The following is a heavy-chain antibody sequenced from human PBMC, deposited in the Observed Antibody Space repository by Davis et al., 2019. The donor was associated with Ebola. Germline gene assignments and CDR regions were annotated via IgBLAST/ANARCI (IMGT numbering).Heavy chain of an antibody. J-gene: IGHJ4*02. CDR2: IKQDGSEK. CDR3: ARDLYYYGSGSSLIGGGYFDY. CDR1: GFSFSSYW. V-gene: IGHV3-7*03. D-gene: IGHD3-10*01. Sequence: GGSLRLSCAASGFSFSSYWMSWVRQAPGKGLEWVANIKQDGSEKYYVDSVKGRFTISRDNAKNSLYLQMNSLRAEDTAVYYCARDLYYYGSGSSLIGGGYFDYWGQGTLVTVSS.